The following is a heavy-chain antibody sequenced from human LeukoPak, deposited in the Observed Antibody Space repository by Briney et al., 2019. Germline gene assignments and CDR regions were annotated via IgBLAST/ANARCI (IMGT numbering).Heavy chain of an antibody. J-gene: IGHJ4*02. V-gene: IGHV4-31*03. CDR1: GGSISSGGYY. CDR3: ARLLKTYGGNLGCFDY. D-gene: IGHD4-23*01. CDR2: IYYSGST. Sequence: SQTLSLTCTVSGGSISSGGYYWSWIRQHPGKGLEWIGYIYYSGSTYYNPSLKSRVTISVDTSKNQFSLKLSSVTAADTAVYYCARLLKTYGGNLGCFDYWGQGTLVTVSS.